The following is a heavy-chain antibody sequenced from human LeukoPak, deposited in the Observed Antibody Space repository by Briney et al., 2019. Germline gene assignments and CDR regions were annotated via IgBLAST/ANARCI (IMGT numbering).Heavy chain of an antibody. CDR1: GGSVSSGSYY. CDR2: MFYSGST. D-gene: IGHD3-3*01. J-gene: IGHJ4*02. CDR3: ARARSGYCDY. Sequence: SDTLSLTCSVSGGSVSSGSYYWSCIRQPPGKGLEWIGYMFYSGSTNYNSSLKSRVTISVDTSMNQFSLKPSSVTAADTAVYYCARARSGYCDYWGQGTLVTVSS. V-gene: IGHV4-61*01.